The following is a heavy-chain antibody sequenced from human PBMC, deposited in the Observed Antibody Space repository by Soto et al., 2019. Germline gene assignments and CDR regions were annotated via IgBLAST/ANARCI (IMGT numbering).Heavy chain of an antibody. D-gene: IGHD5-18*01. V-gene: IGHV4-59*01. Sequence: SETRSLTCTVSGGSISSYYWSWIRQPPGKGLEWIGYIYYSGSTNYNPSLKSRVTISVDTSKNQFSLKLSSVTAADTAVYYCARDSYGFRWWFDPWGQGTLVTVSS. CDR3: ARDSYGFRWWFDP. CDR2: IYYSGST. CDR1: GGSISSYY. J-gene: IGHJ5*02.